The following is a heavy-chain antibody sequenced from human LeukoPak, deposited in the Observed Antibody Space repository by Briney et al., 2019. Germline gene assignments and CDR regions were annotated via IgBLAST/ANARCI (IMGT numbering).Heavy chain of an antibody. CDR1: GGSINSYY. CDR3: ARVRYYYYYMDV. CDR2: IYYSGST. D-gene: IGHD3-10*01. V-gene: IGHV4-59*08. J-gene: IGHJ6*03. Sequence: PSETLSLTCTVSGGSINSYYWSWIRQPPGKGLEWIGYIYYSGSTNYNPSLKSRVTISVDTSKNQFSLKLSSVTAADTAVYYCARVRYYYYYMDVWGKGTTVTVSS.